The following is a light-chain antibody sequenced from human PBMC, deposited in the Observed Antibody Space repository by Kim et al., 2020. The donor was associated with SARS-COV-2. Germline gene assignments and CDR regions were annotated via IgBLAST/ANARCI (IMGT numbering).Light chain of an antibody. CDR1: RTDVGAYNF. CDR3: CSYAGGYTWV. J-gene: IGLJ3*02. V-gene: IGLV2-11*01. CDR2: NVS. Sequence: QSALTQPRSVSGSPGQSVTISCTGTRTDVGAYNFVSWYLHNPGKAPQLIIHNVSERPSGVPDRFSGSKSGDTASLTISGLQADDEAHYYCCSYAGGYTWVFGGGTRLTVL.